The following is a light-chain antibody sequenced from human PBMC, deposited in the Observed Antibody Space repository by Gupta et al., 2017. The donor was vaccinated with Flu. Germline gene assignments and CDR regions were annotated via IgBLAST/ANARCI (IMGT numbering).Light chain of an antibody. V-gene: IGKV3-20*01. CDR3: QQYGSSPPGAT. CDR2: VAS. CDR1: QSVSSNS. Sequence: LSLSPGERATLSCRASQSVSSNSLAWDQQKPGQATRLLIYVASYRAAGIPERFSVSGSGTDFTLTISRLEPEDFAMYYCQQYGSSPPGATFGPGTKVDIK. J-gene: IGKJ3*01.